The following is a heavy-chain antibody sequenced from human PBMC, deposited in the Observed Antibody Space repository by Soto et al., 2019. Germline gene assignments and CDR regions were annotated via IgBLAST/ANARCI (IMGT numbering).Heavy chain of an antibody. V-gene: IGHV3-23*01. D-gene: IGHD3-3*01. CDR3: AKDHTYYDFWSVFDP. CDR2: ISGSGGST. CDR1: GFTFSSYA. Sequence: GGSLRLSCAASGFTFSSYAMSWVRQAPGKGLEWVSAISGSGGSTYYADSVKGRFTISRDNSKNTLYLQMNSLRAEDTAVYYCAKDHTYYDFWSVFDPWGQGILVTVSS. J-gene: IGHJ5*02.